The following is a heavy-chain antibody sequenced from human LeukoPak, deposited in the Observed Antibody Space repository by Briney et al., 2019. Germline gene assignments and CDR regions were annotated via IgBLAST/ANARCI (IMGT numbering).Heavy chain of an antibody. J-gene: IGHJ1*01. CDR2: MYHSGNT. V-gene: IGHV4-30-2*06. CDR3: VGGLMVVPAAIQFKQYFQH. CDR1: GGSISSGTYY. D-gene: IGHD2-2*02. Sequence: PSQTLSLTCTVSGGSISSGTYYYSWIRQSPGKGLEWIGYMYHSGNTFYNPSLKSRVTISVDNSKNLFSLRLSSVTAADTAVYYCVGGLMVVPAAIQFKQYFQHWGQGTLVTVSS.